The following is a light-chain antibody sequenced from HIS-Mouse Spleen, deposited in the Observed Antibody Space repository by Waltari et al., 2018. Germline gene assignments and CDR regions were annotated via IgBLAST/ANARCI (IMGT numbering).Light chain of an antibody. CDR1: SSDVGGYNY. Sequence: QPPSASGSPGQSVTISCTGTSSDVGGYNYVSWYQQHPGKAPKLMIYEVSKRPSGVPDRCPGSKSGNTDSLTVAGLQAEDEADYYCSSYAGSNNVFGTGTKVTVL. CDR2: EVS. V-gene: IGLV2-8*01. J-gene: IGLJ1*01. CDR3: SSYAGSNNV.